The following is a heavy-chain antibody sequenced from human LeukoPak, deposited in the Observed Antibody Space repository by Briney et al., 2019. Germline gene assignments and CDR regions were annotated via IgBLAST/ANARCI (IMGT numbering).Heavy chain of an antibody. CDR1: GFTFSSYA. CDR2: ISGSGGST. Sequence: GGSLRLSCAASGFTFSSYAMSRVRQAPGKGLEWVSAISGSGGSTYYANSVKGRFTISRDNSKNTLYLQMNSLRAEDTAVYYCAKVARYCGGDCYSGDYWGQGTLVTVSS. D-gene: IGHD2-21*02. CDR3: AKVARYCGGDCYSGDY. V-gene: IGHV3-23*01. J-gene: IGHJ4*02.